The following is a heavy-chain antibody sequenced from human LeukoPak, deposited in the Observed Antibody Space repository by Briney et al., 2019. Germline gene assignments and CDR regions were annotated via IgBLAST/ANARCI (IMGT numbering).Heavy chain of an antibody. D-gene: IGHD6-6*01. J-gene: IGHJ4*02. Sequence: GGSLRLSCAAAGFTFSNYAMTWVRQAPGRGLEWVSSISGSGGSTYYADSVKGRFTISRDNSKNTLYLQMNSLRAEDTAVYYCAKDPGRYSSSEDGLYWGQGTLVTVSS. CDR3: AKDPGRYSSSEDGLY. V-gene: IGHV3-23*01. CDR2: ISGSGGST. CDR1: GFTFSNYA.